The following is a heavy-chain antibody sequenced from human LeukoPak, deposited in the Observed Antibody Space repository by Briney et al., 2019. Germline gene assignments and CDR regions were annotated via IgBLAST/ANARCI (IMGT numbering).Heavy chain of an antibody. CDR1: GNSISSGDNY. CDR2: IYTSGST. D-gene: IGHD3-10*01. Sequence: SETLSLTCTVSGNSISSGDNYWSWIRQPAGKGLEWIGRIYTSGSTNYNPSLKSRVTISGDTSKNQFSLRLSSVTAADTAVYYCARPDGSGTQGAFDIWGQGTMVTVSS. CDR3: ARPDGSGTQGAFDI. V-gene: IGHV4-61*02. J-gene: IGHJ3*02.